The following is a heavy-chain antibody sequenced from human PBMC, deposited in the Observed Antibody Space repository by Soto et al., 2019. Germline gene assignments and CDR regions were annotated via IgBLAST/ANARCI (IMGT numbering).Heavy chain of an antibody. CDR2: INHSGST. J-gene: IGHJ5*02. V-gene: IGHV4-34*01. Sequence: PSETLSLTCAVYGGSFSGYYWSWIRQPPGKGLEWIGEINHSGSTNYNPSLKSRVTISVDTSKNQFSLKLSSVTAADTAVYYCARGQRITIFGVVKGKNWFDPWGPGTLVTVSS. CDR3: ARGQRITIFGVVKGKNWFDP. CDR1: GGSFSGYY. D-gene: IGHD3-3*01.